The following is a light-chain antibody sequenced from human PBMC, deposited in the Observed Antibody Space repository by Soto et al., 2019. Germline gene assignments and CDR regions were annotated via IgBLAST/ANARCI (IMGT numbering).Light chain of an antibody. CDR1: SSDIGAYNH. CDR3: TSWTTSTTMI. Sequence: QSALTQPASVSGSXXQSITXXCTGTSSDIGAYNHVSWYQQHPGKAPKLMIYDVNIRPSGVSNRFSGSKSGNTASLTISGLQAEDEADYYCTSWTTSTTMIFGGGTKVTVL. J-gene: IGLJ2*01. CDR2: DVN. V-gene: IGLV2-14*03.